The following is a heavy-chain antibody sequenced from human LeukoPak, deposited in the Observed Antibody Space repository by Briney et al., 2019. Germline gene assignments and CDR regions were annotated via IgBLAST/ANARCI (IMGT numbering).Heavy chain of an antibody. J-gene: IGHJ5*02. CDR1: GFTLSNYW. V-gene: IGHV3-7*01. CDR2: IKQDGSEK. Sequence: PGGSLRLSCAASGFTLSNYWMSWVRQAPGKGLEWVANIKQDGSEKYYVDSVKGRFTISRDNAKKSLYLQMNSLRAEDTAAYYCARDREWFDPWGQGTLVTVSS. CDR3: ARDREWFDP.